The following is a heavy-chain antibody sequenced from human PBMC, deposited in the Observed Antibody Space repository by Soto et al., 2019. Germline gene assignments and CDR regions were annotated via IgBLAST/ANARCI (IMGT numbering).Heavy chain of an antibody. V-gene: IGHV4-59*08. D-gene: IGHD6-19*01. CDR3: AAYRRGEGGRGY. J-gene: IGHJ4*02. Sequence: WTWIRQPPGKGLEWIGDYSDSASYSPALKSRDTISADTSKNQFSLNLSSVTAADTAVYYCAAYRRGEGGRGYRGQGTLVTVSS. CDR2: YSDSA.